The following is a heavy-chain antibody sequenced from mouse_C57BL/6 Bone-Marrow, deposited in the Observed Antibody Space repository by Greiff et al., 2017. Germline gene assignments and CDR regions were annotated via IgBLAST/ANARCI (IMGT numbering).Heavy chain of an antibody. D-gene: IGHD2-4*01. CDR1: GYAFSSSW. Sequence: QVQLKESGPELVKPGASVKISCKASGYAFSSSWMNWVKQRPGKGLEWIGRIYPGDGDTNYNGKFKGKATLTADKSSSTAYMQLSSLTSEDSAVYFCARGDYLAYWGQGTLVTVSA. J-gene: IGHJ3*01. V-gene: IGHV1-82*01. CDR2: IYPGDGDT. CDR3: ARGDYLAY.